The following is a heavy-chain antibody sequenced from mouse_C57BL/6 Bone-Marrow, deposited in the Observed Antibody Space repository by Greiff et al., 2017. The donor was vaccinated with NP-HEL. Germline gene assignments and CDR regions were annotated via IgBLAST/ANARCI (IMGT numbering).Heavy chain of an antibody. D-gene: IGHD4-1*01. V-gene: IGHV3-6*01. Sequence: EVQLVESGPGLVKPSQSLSLTCSVTGYSITSGYYWNWIRQFPGNKLEWMGYISYDGSNNYNPSLKNRISITRDTSKNQFFLKLNSVTTEDTATYYCAKLGYWYFDVWGTGTTVTVSS. CDR2: ISYDGSN. CDR3: AKLGYWYFDV. CDR1: GYSITSGYY. J-gene: IGHJ1*03.